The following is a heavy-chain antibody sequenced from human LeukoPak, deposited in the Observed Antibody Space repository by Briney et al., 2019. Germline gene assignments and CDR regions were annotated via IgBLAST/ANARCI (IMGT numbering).Heavy chain of an antibody. D-gene: IGHD2-21*02. J-gene: IGHJ4*02. CDR2: VYTSGST. V-gene: IGHV4-61*02. CDR1: GGSISSGSYY. Sequence: SETLSLTCTVSGGSISSGSYYWSWIRQPAGKGLEWIGRVYTSGSTNYNPSLKSRVTISVDTSKNLFSLSLNSVTAADTAVFYCARSMVTTDRNFDHWGQGTLVTVSS. CDR3: ARSMVTTDRNFDH.